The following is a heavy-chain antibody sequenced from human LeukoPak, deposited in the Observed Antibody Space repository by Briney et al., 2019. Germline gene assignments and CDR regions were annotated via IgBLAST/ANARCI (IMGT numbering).Heavy chain of an antibody. CDR2: ISSSSSTM. CDR1: GFTFSSSW. J-gene: IGHJ4*02. V-gene: IGHV3-48*01. D-gene: IGHD1-1*01. Sequence: GGSLRLSCEASGFTFSSSWMHWVRQAPGKGLEGVSYISSSSSTMPYADSVKGRFTISRDNAKNSLYLQMDSLRSEDTAVYYCAAGRAWNDDGVGDYWGQGTLVTVSS. CDR3: AAGRAWNDDGVGDY.